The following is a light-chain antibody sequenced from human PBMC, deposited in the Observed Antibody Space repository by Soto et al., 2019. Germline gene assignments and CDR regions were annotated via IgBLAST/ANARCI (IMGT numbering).Light chain of an antibody. CDR3: QQLKNYPIT. CDR1: QGISSS. V-gene: IGKV1-9*01. CDR2: AAS. J-gene: IGKJ5*01. Sequence: IQLTQSPSSLSASLGDRVSITCRASQGISSSLSWYQKEPVKGPKVLIYAASTFQSVVPSRLRGSGYGTDLTLTISSMQTEDSATYYCQQLKNYPITFGHGTRLEIK.